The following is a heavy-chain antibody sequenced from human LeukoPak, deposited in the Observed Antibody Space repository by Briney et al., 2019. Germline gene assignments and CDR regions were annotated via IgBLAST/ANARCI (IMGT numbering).Heavy chain of an antibody. D-gene: IGHD4-17*01. CDR3: ARAMTTLTTGRTFDI. Sequence: SETLSLTCSVSGGSFSGYYWSWIRQPPGKGLEWIGYVYYSGSTNYNPSLKSRVTISVDSSKNQFSLKLSSVTAADTAIYYCARAMTTLTTGRTFDIWGQGTMVTVSS. V-gene: IGHV4-59*01. CDR1: GGSFSGYY. CDR2: VYYSGST. J-gene: IGHJ3*02.